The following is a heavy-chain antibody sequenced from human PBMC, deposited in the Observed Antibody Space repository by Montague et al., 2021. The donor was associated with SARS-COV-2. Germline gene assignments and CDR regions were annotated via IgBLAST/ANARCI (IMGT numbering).Heavy chain of an antibody. CDR2: VSGSGSNK. D-gene: IGHD6-6*01. Sequence: SLRLSCAASGFSFSSFAMTWVRQAAGKGLEWVSTVSGSGSNKYYRDSVKGRSIISRDNSKNTLFLQMNSLRAEDTAVYFCAKEGSISSEYYGMDVWGQGTTVSVSS. CDR1: GFSFSSFA. V-gene: IGHV3-23*01. J-gene: IGHJ6*02. CDR3: AKEGSISSEYYGMDV.